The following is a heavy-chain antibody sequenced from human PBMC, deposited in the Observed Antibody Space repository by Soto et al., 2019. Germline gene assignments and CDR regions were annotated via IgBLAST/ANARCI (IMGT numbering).Heavy chain of an antibody. J-gene: IGHJ5*01. CDR2: IFNSAST. Sequence: SETLSLTCNVSGGSVSRGSYYWSWIRQPPGKGLEWIGYIFNSASTNYNPSFKSRVTISVDTSKNQFSLKLSSVTAADTAVYYCERDTGYYDTSGYKYGLDSWGQGILVT. CDR1: GGSVSRGSYY. D-gene: IGHD3-22*01. V-gene: IGHV4-61*01. CDR3: ERDTGYYDTSGYKYGLDS.